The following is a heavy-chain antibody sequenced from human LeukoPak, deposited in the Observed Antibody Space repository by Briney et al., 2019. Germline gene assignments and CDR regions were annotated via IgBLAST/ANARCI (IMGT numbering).Heavy chain of an antibody. CDR3: ARDLPYYASSGYYSGY. CDR2: INPNSGDT. V-gene: IGHV1-2*02. J-gene: IGHJ4*02. Sequence: ASVKVSCKASGYTFTVYYMHWVRQVPGQGLEWMGWINPNSGDTIYAQKFQGRVTMTRDTSISTAYMELSRLRCDDPAVYYCARDLPYYASSGYYSGYWGQGTLVTVSS. CDR1: GYTFTVYY. D-gene: IGHD3-22*01.